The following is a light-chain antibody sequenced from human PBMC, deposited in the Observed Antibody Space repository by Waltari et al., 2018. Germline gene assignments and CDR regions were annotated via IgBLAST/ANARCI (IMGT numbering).Light chain of an antibody. CDR2: GVG. Sequence: QSALTQPASLSGSPRQSITISCTGTNRDIGGYNYVSWYQHHSGKAPKLMIFGVGDRPSGVSMRFAGSKSGNTASLTISELQADDEADCYCSSFTRSATWVFGGGTKLPVL. CDR1: NRDIGGYNY. J-gene: IGLJ3*02. V-gene: IGLV2-14*03. CDR3: SSFTRSATWV.